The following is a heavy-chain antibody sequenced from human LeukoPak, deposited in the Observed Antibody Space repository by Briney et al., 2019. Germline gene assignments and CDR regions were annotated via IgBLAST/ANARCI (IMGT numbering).Heavy chain of an antibody. CDR2: IGGSGRKI. V-gene: IGHV3-11*01. CDR1: GFTFSDYY. D-gene: IGHD1-26*01. J-gene: IGHJ6*02. CDR3: AKDMRSGSYSNFYYGMDV. Sequence: PGGSLKLSCAASGFTFSDYYINWIRQAPGKGLEWLAYIGGSGRKIDYADSVKGRFTISRDNAKNSPYLQMNSLRAEDTALYYCAKDMRSGSYSNFYYGMDVWGQGTTVTVSS.